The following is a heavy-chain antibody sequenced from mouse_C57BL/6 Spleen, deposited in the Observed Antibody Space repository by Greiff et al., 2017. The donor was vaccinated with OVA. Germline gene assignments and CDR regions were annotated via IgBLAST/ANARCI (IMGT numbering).Heavy chain of an antibody. CDR1: GYTFTDYY. J-gene: IGHJ2*01. CDR2: INPNNGGT. CDR3: ARGGGYEDYCDD. D-gene: IGHD2-10*02. Sequence: EVQLQQSGPELVKPGASVKISCKASGYTFTDYYMNWVKQSHGKSLEWIGDINPNNGGTSYNQKFTGKATLTVDKSSSTAYIELRSLTSEASPLFYSARGGGYEDYCDDWGKGTTLTGAS. V-gene: IGHV1-26*01.